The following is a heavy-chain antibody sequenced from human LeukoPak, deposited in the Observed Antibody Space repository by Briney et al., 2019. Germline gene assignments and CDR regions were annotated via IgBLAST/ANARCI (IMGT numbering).Heavy chain of an antibody. CDR2: IKQDGSEK. CDR1: GFTFSSYW. CDR3: AREGHGGNSDG. D-gene: IGHD4-23*01. Sequence: GGSLRLSCAASGFTFSSYWMGWVRQAPGKGLGWVANIKQDGSEKYYVDSVKGRFTISRDNAKNSLYLQMNSLRAEDTAVYYCAREGHGGNSDGWGQGTLVTVSS. J-gene: IGHJ4*02. V-gene: IGHV3-7*01.